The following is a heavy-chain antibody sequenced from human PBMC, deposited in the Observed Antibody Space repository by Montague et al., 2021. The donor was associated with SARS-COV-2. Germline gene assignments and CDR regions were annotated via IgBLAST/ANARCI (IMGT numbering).Heavy chain of an antibody. CDR1: GGSISSGDYY. D-gene: IGHD2-15*01. CDR2: IYNSGST. V-gene: IGHV4-31*03. J-gene: IGHJ5*02. CDR3: ARQRIVSVAVVNYFDP. Sequence: TLSLTCTVSGGSISSGDYYWSWIRQHPGKGLEWIGYIYNSGSTNYNPSLQSRVTISVDTSKNQLSLRLNSVTAADTAVYYCARQRIVSVAVVNYFDPWGQGTLVTVSS.